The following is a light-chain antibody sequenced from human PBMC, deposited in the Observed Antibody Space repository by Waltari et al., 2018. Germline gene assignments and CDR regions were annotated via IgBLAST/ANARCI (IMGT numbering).Light chain of an antibody. V-gene: IGLV3-21*03. J-gene: IGLJ3*02. CDR3: QGWDSSRDHQGV. CDR1: NIGSKS. Sequence: SYVLTQPPSVSVAPGKTARITCGGNNIGSKSVHWYQQKPGQAPVLVVYDDSDRPSGTPELFSGSNSGNTATLSISRVEAGDEADYYCQGWDSSRDHQGVFGGGTKLTVL. CDR2: DDS.